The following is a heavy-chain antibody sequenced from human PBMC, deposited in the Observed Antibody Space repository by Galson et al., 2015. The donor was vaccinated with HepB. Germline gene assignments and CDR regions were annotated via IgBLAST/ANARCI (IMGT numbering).Heavy chain of an antibody. V-gene: IGHV3-30*04. CDR1: GLIFSNSV. CDR2: ISAGDGRNT. CDR3: VREGFSSGHAGIFDC. J-gene: IGHJ4*02. Sequence: SLRLSCAASGLIFSNSVMHWVRQAPGKGLEWVALISAGDGRNTNYADSVRGRFTISRDNTKNKVFLQMNSLRAEDTAVYYCVREGFSSGHAGIFDCWGQGALVTVSS. D-gene: IGHD3-22*01.